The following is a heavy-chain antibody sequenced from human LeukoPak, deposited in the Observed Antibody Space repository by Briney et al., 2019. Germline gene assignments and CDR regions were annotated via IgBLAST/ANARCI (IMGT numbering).Heavy chain of an antibody. Sequence: PGGSLRLSCAASGFTFSSYAMSWVRQAPGRGLEWVSAISGSGGSTYYADSVKGRFTIPRDNSKNTLYLQMNSLRAEDTAVYYCAKSPGYSSSSWFDPWGQGTLVTVSS. V-gene: IGHV3-23*01. CDR2: ISGSGGST. D-gene: IGHD6-6*01. J-gene: IGHJ5*02. CDR1: GFTFSSYA. CDR3: AKSPGYSSSSWFDP.